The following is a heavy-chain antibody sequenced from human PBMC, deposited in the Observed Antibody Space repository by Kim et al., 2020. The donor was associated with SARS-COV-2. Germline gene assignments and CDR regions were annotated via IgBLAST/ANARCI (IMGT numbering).Heavy chain of an antibody. CDR3: ARGLKAGGFFRYFDL. J-gene: IGHJ2*01. D-gene: IGHD6-13*01. Sequence: SETLSLTCAVYVGSFSGYYWSWIRQPPGKGLEYIGEIDHVGSTNFNPSLESRVTISVDTSKNQFSLRLISVTAADTAVSYFARGLKAGGFFRYFDLWGRG. V-gene: IGHV4-34*01. CDR1: VGSFSGYY. CDR2: IDHVGST.